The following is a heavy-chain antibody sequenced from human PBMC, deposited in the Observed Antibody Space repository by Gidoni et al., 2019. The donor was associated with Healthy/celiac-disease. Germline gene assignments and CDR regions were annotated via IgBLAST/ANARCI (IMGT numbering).Heavy chain of an antibody. CDR2: ISSSSSYI. CDR1: GYTFSSYS. V-gene: IGHV3-21*01. D-gene: IGHD2-2*01. J-gene: IGHJ6*02. Sequence: EVQLVEAGGGLVKPGGSLRRSGAASGYTFSSYSMNWVRQAPGKGLGWVSSISSSSSYIYYADSVKGRFTISRDNAKNSLYLQMNSLRAEDTAVYYCARGPAAMYYYYGMDVWGQGTTVTVSS. CDR3: ARGPAAMYYYYGMDV.